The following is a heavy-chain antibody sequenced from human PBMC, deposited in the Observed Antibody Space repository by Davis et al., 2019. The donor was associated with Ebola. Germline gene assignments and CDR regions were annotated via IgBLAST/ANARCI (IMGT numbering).Heavy chain of an antibody. Sequence: ASVKVSCKASGYTFTGYYMHWVRQAPGQGLEWMGWINPNSGGTNYAQKFQDRVTMTRDTSISTAYMELSRLRSDDTAVYYCARSYDFWSGNYYYYYMDVWGKGTTVTVSS. CDR1: GYTFTGYY. V-gene: IGHV1-2*02. CDR3: ARSYDFWSGNYYYYYMDV. CDR2: INPNSGGT. D-gene: IGHD3-3*01. J-gene: IGHJ6*03.